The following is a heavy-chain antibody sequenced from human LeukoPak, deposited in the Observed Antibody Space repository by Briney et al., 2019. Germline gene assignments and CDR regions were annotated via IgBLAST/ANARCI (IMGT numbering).Heavy chain of an antibody. J-gene: IGHJ4*02. Sequence: APVKVSCKASGYTFTGYYMHWVRQAPGQGLEWMGWINPNSGGTNYAQKFQGRVTMTRDTSISTAYMELSRLRSDDTAVYYCARVHYRWLAFDYWGQGTLVTVSS. D-gene: IGHD6-19*01. CDR3: ARVHYRWLAFDY. CDR2: INPNSGGT. V-gene: IGHV1-2*02. CDR1: GYTFTGYY.